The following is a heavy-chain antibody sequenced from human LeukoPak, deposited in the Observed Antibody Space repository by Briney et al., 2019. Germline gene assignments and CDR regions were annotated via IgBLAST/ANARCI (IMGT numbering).Heavy chain of an antibody. CDR2: IQTDGSAK. V-gene: IGHV3-30*02. J-gene: IGHJ3*01. CDR3: AVEISRLVIHAFDL. Sequence: GGSLRLSCLSSGFTFSRYGIHWVRQDPGKGLEWVSFIQTDGSAKYYSDSVRGRFTISRDNAKNTVYLQMNSLSTEDTAVYYCAVEISRLVIHAFDLWGQGTMVTVSS. D-gene: IGHD3-9*01. CDR1: GFTFSRYG.